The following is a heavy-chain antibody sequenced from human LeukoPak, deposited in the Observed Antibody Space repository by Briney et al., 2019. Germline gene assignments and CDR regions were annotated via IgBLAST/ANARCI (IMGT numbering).Heavy chain of an antibody. D-gene: IGHD6-13*01. CDR3: ARDPSIAAAGDYYYYGMDI. J-gene: IGHJ6*02. CDR2: IIPILGIA. Sequence: SVKVSCKASGGTFSSYAISWVRQAPGQGLEWMGRIIPILGIANYAQKLQGRVTITADKSTSTAYMELSSLRSEDTAVYYCARDPSIAAAGDYYYYGMDIWGQGTTVTVSS. V-gene: IGHV1-69*04. CDR1: GGTFSSYA.